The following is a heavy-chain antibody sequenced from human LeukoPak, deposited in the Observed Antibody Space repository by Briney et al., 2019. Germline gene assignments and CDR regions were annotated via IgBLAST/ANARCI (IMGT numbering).Heavy chain of an antibody. V-gene: IGHV1-2*02. Sequence: ASVTVSCTASGYTFTGYYMHWVRQAPGQGLEWMGWINPNSGGTNYAQKFQGRVTMTRDTSISTAYMELSRLRSDDTAVYYCRTDRYGDYGDYIDYWGQGTLVTVSA. J-gene: IGHJ4*02. D-gene: IGHD4-17*01. CDR3: RTDRYGDYGDYIDY. CDR1: GYTFTGYY. CDR2: INPNSGGT.